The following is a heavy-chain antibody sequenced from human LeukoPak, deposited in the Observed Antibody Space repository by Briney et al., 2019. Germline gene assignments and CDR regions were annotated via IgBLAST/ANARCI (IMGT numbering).Heavy chain of an antibody. J-gene: IGHJ5*02. Sequence: GGSLRLSCAASGFTFNDSYMSWIRQAPGKGLEWLSYISSHSISTNYADSVKGRFTSSRGNAKNSLYLQMNSLRAEDTAVYYCARETYDSSGYYWFDPWGQGTLVTVSS. CDR2: ISSHSIST. D-gene: IGHD3-22*01. V-gene: IGHV3-11*05. CDR3: ARETYDSSGYYWFDP. CDR1: GFTFNDSY.